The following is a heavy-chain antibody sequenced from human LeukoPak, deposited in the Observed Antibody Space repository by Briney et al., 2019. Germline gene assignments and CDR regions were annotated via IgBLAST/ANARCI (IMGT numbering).Heavy chain of an antibody. CDR1: GGTFSRYA. J-gene: IGHJ4*02. Sequence: SVKVSCKASGGTFSRYAISWVRRAPGQGLEWMGGIIPIFCTANYAQKFQGRVTITADESTSTAYMELSSLRSEDTALYYCARDYGDWPIAWDWGQGSLVTVSS. V-gene: IGHV1-69*13. CDR3: ARDYGDWPIAWD. D-gene: IGHD4-17*01. CDR2: IIPIFCTA.